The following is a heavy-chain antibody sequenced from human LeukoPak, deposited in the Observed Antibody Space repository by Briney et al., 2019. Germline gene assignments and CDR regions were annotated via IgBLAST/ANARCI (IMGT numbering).Heavy chain of an antibody. Sequence: GGSLRLSCAASGFTFSSYEMNWVRQAPGKGLEWVSYISSSGSTIYYADSVKGRFTISRDNAKNSLYLQMNSLRAEDTAVYYCAGLSVLSGSKDWGQGTLVTVSS. V-gene: IGHV3-48*03. CDR3: AGLSVLSGSKD. J-gene: IGHJ4*02. CDR2: ISSSGSTI. D-gene: IGHD3-16*01. CDR1: GFTFSSYE.